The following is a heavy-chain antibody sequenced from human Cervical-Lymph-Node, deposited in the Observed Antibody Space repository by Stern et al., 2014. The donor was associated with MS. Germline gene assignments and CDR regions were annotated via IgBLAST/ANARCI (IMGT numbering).Heavy chain of an antibody. Sequence: VQLVQSGGGLVQPGGSLRLTCAASGFGFSTYTMNWVRQAPGKGLEWVTGSGGSGTNTYYAYSVKGRFTISRDNSKNTLYLQMNSLRVDDTAVYFCATLANPGSPWGQGTLVTVSS. J-gene: IGHJ5*02. CDR1: GFGFSTYT. D-gene: IGHD3-10*01. V-gene: IGHV3-23*04. CDR2: SGGSGTNT. CDR3: ATLANPGSP.